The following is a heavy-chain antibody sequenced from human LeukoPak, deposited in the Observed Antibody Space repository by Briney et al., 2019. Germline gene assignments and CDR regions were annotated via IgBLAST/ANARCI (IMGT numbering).Heavy chain of an antibody. CDR1: GFTVSSNY. CDR3: ARGYSGSYYTEYFQH. J-gene: IGHJ1*01. D-gene: IGHD1-26*01. CDR2: IYSGGST. Sequence: PGGSLRLSCAASGFTVSSNYMTWVRQAPGKGLEWVSVIYSGGSTYYADSVKGRFTISRDNSKNTLYLQMNSLRAEDTAVYYCARGYSGSYYTEYFQHWGQGTLVTVSS. V-gene: IGHV3-53*01.